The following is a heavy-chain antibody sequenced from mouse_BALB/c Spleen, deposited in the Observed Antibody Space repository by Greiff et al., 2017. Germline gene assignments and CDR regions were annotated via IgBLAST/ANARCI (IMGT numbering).Heavy chain of an antibody. J-gene: IGHJ3*01. CDR2: IRNKANGYTT. CDR1: GFTFTDYY. V-gene: IGHV7-3*02. Sequence: EVKLQESGGGLVQPGGSLRLSCATSGFTFTDYYMSWVRQPPGKALEWLGFIRNKANGYTTEYSASVKGRFTISRDNSQSILYLQMNTLRAEDSATYYCARGPEFAYWGQGTLVTVSA. CDR3: ARGPEFAY.